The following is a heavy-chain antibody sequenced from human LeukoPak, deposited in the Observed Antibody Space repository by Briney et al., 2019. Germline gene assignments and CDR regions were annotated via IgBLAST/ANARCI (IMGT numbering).Heavy chain of an antibody. CDR3: ARDRRWPQTIFDY. Sequence: PSETLSLTCTVSGGSISSGGYYWSWIRQPPGKGLEWIGYIYYSGSTYYNPSLKSRVTISVDTSKNQFSLKLSSVTAADTAVYYCARDRRWPQTIFDYWGQGTLVTVSS. V-gene: IGHV4-31*03. CDR2: IYYSGST. CDR1: GGSISSGGYY. J-gene: IGHJ4*02. D-gene: IGHD4-23*01.